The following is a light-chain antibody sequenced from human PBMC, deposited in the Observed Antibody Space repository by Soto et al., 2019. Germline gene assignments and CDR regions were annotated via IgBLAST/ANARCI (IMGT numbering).Light chain of an antibody. CDR3: SSFTSSNTYV. CDR1: SRDVGSFNR. J-gene: IGLJ1*01. Sequence: QSVLTQPPSVSGSPGQSVTISCTGTSRDVGSFNRVSWYQQPPGAAPELLIYGVTNRPSGVPDRFSGSKSGNTASLTISGLQAEDEADYYCSSFTSSNTYVFGSGTRSPS. CDR2: GVT. V-gene: IGLV2-18*02.